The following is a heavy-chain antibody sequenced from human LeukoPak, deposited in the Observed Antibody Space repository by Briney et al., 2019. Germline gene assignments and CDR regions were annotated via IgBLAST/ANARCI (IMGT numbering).Heavy chain of an antibody. V-gene: IGHV3-11*04. CDR2: ISSSGSTI. J-gene: IGHJ3*02. D-gene: IGHD5-18*01. CDR3: ARELWIQLSGGAFDI. Sequence: GGPLRLSCAASGFTFSDYYMSWIRQAPGKGLEWVSYISSSGSTIYYADSVKGRFTISRDNAKNSLYLQMNSLRAEDTAVYYCARELWIQLSGGAFDIWGQGTMVTVSS. CDR1: GFTFSDYY.